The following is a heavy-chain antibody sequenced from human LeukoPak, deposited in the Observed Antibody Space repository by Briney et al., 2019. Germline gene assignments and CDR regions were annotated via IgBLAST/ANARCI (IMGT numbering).Heavy chain of an antibody. J-gene: IGHJ6*02. CDR1: GXSISSGDYY. Sequence: SETLSLTCTVSGXSISSGDYYWSWIRQPPGKGLEWIGYIYYSGSTYYNPSLKSRVTISVDTSKNQSSLKLSSVTAADTAVYYCARHLGGALSYYYGMGVWGQGTTVTVSS. CDR3: ARHLGGALSYYYGMGV. V-gene: IGHV4-30-4*01. CDR2: IYYSGST. D-gene: IGHD3-16*01.